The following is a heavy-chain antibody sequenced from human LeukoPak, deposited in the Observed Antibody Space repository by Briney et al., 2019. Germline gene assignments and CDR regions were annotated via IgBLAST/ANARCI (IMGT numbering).Heavy chain of an antibody. CDR2: ISSSSSYI. CDR3: ARDANIAVAGTVSFGY. CDR1: GFTFSSSA. D-gene: IGHD6-19*01. J-gene: IGHJ4*02. Sequence: GGSLRLSCAASGFTFSSSAMTWVRQAPGKGLEWVSSISSSSSYIYYADSVKGRFTISRDNAKNSLYLQMNSLRAEDTAVYYCARDANIAVAGTVSFGYWGQGTLVTVSS. V-gene: IGHV3-21*01.